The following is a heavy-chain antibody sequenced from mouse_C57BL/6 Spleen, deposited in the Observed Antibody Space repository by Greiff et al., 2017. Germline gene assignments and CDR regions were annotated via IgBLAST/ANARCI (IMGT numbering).Heavy chain of an antibody. CDR3: ARRERGLTGTDFDV. CDR1: GYTFTDYN. Sequence: VQLKESGPELVKPGASVKIPCKASGYTFTDYNMAWVKQSPGKSLEWIGDINPNNGGTIYNQKFKGKATLTVDKSSSTAYMELRSLTSEDTAVYYCARRERGLTGTDFDVWGTGTTVTVSS. V-gene: IGHV1-18*01. D-gene: IGHD4-1*01. CDR2: INPNNGGT. J-gene: IGHJ1*03.